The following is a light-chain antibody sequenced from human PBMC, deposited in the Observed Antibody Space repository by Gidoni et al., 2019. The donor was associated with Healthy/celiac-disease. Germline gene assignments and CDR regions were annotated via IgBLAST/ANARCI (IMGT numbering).Light chain of an antibody. CDR2: DGS. CDR1: SSDVGGYND. V-gene: IGLV2-11*01. Sequence: QSALTQPRSVSGSPGQSVTISCTGTSSDVGGYNDVSWYQQHPGKAPKLMIYDGSKRPSGVPDRFSGSKSGNTASLTISGLQAEDEADYYCCSYAGSYYVFGTGTKVTVL. J-gene: IGLJ1*01. CDR3: CSYAGSYYV.